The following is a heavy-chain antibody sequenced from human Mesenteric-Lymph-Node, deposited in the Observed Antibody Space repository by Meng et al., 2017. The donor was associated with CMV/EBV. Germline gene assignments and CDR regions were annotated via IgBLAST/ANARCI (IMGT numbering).Heavy chain of an antibody. CDR2: INPKTGGR. V-gene: IGHV1-2*06. Sequence: QVQLVQSGAEVKKPGASVRVSCKASGYTFIDYYINWVRQAPGQGLEWMGRINPKTGGRSYAQNFQGRVTMTRDKSINTAYMEVNRLNSDDTAMYYCARDRDTDWYSPFDYWGPGTLVTVSS. CDR3: ARDRDTDWYSPFDY. D-gene: IGHD3-9*01. J-gene: IGHJ4*02. CDR1: GYTFIDYY.